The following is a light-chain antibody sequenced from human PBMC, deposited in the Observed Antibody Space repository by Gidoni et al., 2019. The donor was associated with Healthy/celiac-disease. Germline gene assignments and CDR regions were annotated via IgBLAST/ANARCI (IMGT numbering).Light chain of an antibody. V-gene: IGKV3-20*01. J-gene: IGKJ5*01. CDR2: GAS. CDR3: QQYGSSPLIT. CDR1: QSVSSSY. Sequence: EIVLTQSPATLPLSPGERATLSCRPSQSVSSSYLAWYQQKPGQAPRLLIYGASSRATGIPDRFSGSGSGTDFTLTISRLEPEDFAVYYCQQYGSSPLITFGQGTRLEIK.